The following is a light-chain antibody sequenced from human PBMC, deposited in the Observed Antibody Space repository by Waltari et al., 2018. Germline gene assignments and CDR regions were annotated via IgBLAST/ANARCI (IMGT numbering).Light chain of an antibody. CDR1: RSDGGRYTY. CDR3: CSYAGSYTWV. V-gene: IGLV2-11*01. Sequence: QSALTQPRSVSGSPGQSVTISCTGTRSDGGRYTYVAWYQPHPGKAPKLMIYDVSKRPSGVPDRFSGSKSGNTASLTISGLQAEDEADYYCCSYAGSYTWVFGGGTKLTVL. J-gene: IGLJ3*02. CDR2: DVS.